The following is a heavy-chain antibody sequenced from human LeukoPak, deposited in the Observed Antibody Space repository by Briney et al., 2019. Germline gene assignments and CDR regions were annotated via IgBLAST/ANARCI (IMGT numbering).Heavy chain of an antibody. J-gene: IGHJ4*02. CDR1: GFTFSSYG. CDR2: IWYDGSNT. Sequence: GSLRLSCAASGFTFSSYGMHWVRQAPGKGLEWVAMIWYDGSNTYYADSVKGRFTISRDNSKNTLFLQMDSLRAEDTVVYYCARDRSTTHFDYWGQGTLVTVSS. CDR3: ARDRSTTHFDY. V-gene: IGHV3-33*01. D-gene: IGHD5/OR15-5a*01.